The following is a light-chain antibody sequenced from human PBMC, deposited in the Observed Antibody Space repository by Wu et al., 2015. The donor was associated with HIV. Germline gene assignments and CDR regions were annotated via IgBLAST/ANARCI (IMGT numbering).Light chain of an antibody. J-gene: IGKJ2*01. CDR2: DAS. Sequence: DIQMTQSPSSLSASVGDRVTLTCQASQDISNYLNWYQQKPGKAPKLLVYDASNLQGGVPSRFSGSGSETDFTFTISSLQPEDIATYYCQQYDTLPYTFGQGTKLEIK. CDR1: QDISNY. V-gene: IGKV1-33*01. CDR3: QQYDTLPYT.